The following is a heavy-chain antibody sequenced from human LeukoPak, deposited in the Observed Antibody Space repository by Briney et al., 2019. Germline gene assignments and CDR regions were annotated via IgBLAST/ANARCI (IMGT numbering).Heavy chain of an antibody. CDR1: GGSFSGYY. CDR2: INHSGST. J-gene: IGHJ4*02. CDR3: ARESYGSGSYYPSSYYFDY. D-gene: IGHD3-10*01. V-gene: IGHV4-34*01. Sequence: PSETLSLTCAVYGGSFSGYYWSWIRQPPGKGLEWIGEINHSGSTNYNPSLKSRVTISVDTSKNQFSLKLSSVTAVDTAVYYCARESYGSGSYYPSSYYFDYWGQGTLVTVSS.